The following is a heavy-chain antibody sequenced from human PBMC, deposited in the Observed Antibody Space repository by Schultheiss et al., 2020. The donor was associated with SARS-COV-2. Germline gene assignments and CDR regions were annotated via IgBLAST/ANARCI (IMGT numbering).Heavy chain of an antibody. D-gene: IGHD5-18*01. Sequence: GGSLRLSCAASGFTFSSYSMNWVRQAPGKGLEWVSSISSSSSYIYYADSVKGRFTISRDNSKNTLYLQMNSLRAEDTGVYYCARDRELDTAMAAYYYYYGMDVWGQGTTVTVSS. CDR3: ARDRELDTAMAAYYYYYGMDV. J-gene: IGHJ6*02. CDR2: ISSSSSYI. CDR1: GFTFSSYS. V-gene: IGHV3-21*01.